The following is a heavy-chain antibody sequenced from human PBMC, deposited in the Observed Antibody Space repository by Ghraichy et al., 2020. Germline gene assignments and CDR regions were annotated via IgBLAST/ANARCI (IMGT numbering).Heavy chain of an antibody. D-gene: IGHD3-3*01. CDR3: AKPINSDFWSGATNAFDI. CDR1: GFTFSSYG. Sequence: GESLNISCAASGFTFSSYGMHWVRQAPGKGLEWVAVISYDGSNKYYADSVKGRFTISRDNSKNTLYLQMNSLRAEDTAVYYCAKPINSDFWSGATNAFDIWGQGTMVTVSS. V-gene: IGHV3-30*18. J-gene: IGHJ3*02. CDR2: ISYDGSNK.